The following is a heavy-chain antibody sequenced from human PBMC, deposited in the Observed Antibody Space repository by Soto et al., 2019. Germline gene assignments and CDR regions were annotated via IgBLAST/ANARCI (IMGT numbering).Heavy chain of an antibody. V-gene: IGHV1-8*01. Sequence: SVKVSCKAFGYTFTSYDIYWVRQATGQGLEWMGWMNPNTGNSAYAQKFQGRVTVTSDTSINTVHMELSSLRSEDTAVYYCARRAETNGWNGFGADKYYFDFWGQGTLVTVSS. CDR1: GYTFTSYD. J-gene: IGHJ4*02. D-gene: IGHD1-1*01. CDR2: MNPNTGNS. CDR3: ARRAETNGWNGFGADKYYFDF.